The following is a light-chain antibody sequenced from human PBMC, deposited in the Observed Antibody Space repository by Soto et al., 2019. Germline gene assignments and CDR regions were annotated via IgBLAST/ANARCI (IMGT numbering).Light chain of an antibody. CDR3: SAWDDSLNGVV. CDR1: SSNIGSFT. CDR2: SNN. J-gene: IGLJ2*01. V-gene: IGLV1-44*01. Sequence: VLTQSPSASGTPGQRVTISCSGSSSNIGSFTVNWYQQLPGTAPKLLIHSNNQRPLGVPDRFSGSKSGTSATLAISGLQSEDEADYYCSAWDDSLNGVVIGGGTKVTVL.